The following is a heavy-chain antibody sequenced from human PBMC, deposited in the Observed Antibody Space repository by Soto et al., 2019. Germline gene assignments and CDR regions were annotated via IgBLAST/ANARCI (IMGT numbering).Heavy chain of an antibody. CDR3: ARVPDR. CDR2: IYHSGST. V-gene: IGHV4-30-2*01. J-gene: IGHJ5*02. Sequence: QMQLQESGSGLVKPSQTLSLTCAVSGGSISSGGYSWSWIRQPPGKVLEWIGYIYHSGSTYYNPFLNSIVTTSVDRSKHHFAMKRSTVTAADTAVYYCARVPDRWGPGTLVTV. D-gene: IGHD2-2*01. CDR1: GGSISSGGYS.